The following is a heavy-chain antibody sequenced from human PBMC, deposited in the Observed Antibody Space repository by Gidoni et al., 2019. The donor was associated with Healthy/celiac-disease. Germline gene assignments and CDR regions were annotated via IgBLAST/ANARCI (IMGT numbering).Heavy chain of an antibody. V-gene: IGHV3-30*18. CDR2: ISYDGSNN. CDR3: AKEQLAVFDS. Sequence: QVQLGEAGGGVVQPGRSLRLACAASGFTFSRYGMHWVRQAPGKGLEWFAVISYDGSNNYYADSVKGRFTISRDNSKNPLYLQTNSLRAEATAVYYCAKEQLAVFDSLGQGTLVTVSS. CDR1: GFTFSRYG. D-gene: IGHD6-6*01. J-gene: IGHJ4*02.